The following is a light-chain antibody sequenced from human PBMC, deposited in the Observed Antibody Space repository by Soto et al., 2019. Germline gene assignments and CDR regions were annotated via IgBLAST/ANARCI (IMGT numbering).Light chain of an antibody. Sequence: QSVLTQPASVSGSPGQSITISCTGTSSDVGGYNYVSWYQQHPGKAPKLMSYEVSNRPSGVSNRFSGSKSGNTASLTISGLQAEDEADYYCSSYTSSSTPDVFGTGTKLTVL. CDR3: SSYTSSSTPDV. J-gene: IGLJ1*01. V-gene: IGLV2-14*01. CDR1: SSDVGGYNY. CDR2: EVS.